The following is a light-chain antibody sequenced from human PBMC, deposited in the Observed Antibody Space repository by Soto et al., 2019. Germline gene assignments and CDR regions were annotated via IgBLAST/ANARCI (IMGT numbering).Light chain of an antibody. V-gene: IGKV3-20*01. CDR3: QQYGSSPPLT. Sequence: ELVLTQSPGTLSLSPGERATLSCRASQSVSSSFLAWYQQKPGQAPRILIYGASTRATGIPDRFSGSGSGTDFTLTISRLEPEDFAVYYCQQYGSSPPLTFGGGTKVEI. J-gene: IGKJ4*01. CDR1: QSVSSSF. CDR2: GAS.